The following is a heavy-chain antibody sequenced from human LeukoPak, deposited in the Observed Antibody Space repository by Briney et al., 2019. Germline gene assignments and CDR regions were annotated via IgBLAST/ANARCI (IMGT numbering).Heavy chain of an antibody. D-gene: IGHD1-20*01. V-gene: IGHV3-7*01. CDR2: IKRDGSAK. Sequence: GGSLRLSCAASGFTFSSYWMCWVRQAPGKGLERVATIKRDGSAKHYMDSVKGRFTVTRVNAKNSLHLQMNSLRADDTAVYYCARLSGDITVFDLWGQGTLVTVSS. CDR3: ARLSGDITVFDL. CDR1: GFTFSSYW. J-gene: IGHJ4*02.